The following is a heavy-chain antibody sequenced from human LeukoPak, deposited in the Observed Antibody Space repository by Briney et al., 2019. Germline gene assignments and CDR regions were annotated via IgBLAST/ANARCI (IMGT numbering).Heavy chain of an antibody. CDR1: GFTFSDYY. CDR2: ISSSSSYT. J-gene: IGHJ6*04. Sequence: PGGSLRLSCAASGFTFSDYYMSWIRQAPGKGPEWVSYISSSSSYTNYADSVKGRFTISRDNAKNSLYLQMNSLRAEDTAVYYCARDLPIYYYGMDVWGKGTTVTVSS. CDR3: ARDLPIYYYGMDV. D-gene: IGHD2-2*02. V-gene: IGHV3-11*06.